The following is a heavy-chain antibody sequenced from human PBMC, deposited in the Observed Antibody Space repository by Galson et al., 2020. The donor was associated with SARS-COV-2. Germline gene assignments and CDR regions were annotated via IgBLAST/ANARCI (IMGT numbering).Heavy chain of an antibody. CDR2: IYSGGST. V-gene: IGHV3-66*02. CDR3: ARDGSGSYYNLGDYYYYGMDV. CDR1: GFTVSSNY. D-gene: IGHD3-10*01. J-gene: IGHJ6*02. Sequence: TGGSLRLSCAASGFTVSSNYMSWVRQAPGKGLEWVSVIYSGGSTYYADSVKGRFTISRDNSKNTLYLQMNSLRAEDTAVYYCARDGSGSYYNLGDYYYYGMDVWGQGTTVTVSS.